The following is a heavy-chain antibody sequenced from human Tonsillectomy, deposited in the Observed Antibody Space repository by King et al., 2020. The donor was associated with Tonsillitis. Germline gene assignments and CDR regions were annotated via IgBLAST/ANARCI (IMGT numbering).Heavy chain of an antibody. CDR3: GRGKATMSLHAFDM. D-gene: IGHD5-24*01. Sequence: VQLVESGAEVKKPGASVKVSCKASGYMFTTFGIVWVRQAPGQGLEWIGWISAYNGNTNYARKYQGRVTMTTDTSTSTADMELRSLRSDDTAVYYCGRGKATMSLHAFDMGGQGKMVTVPS. CDR1: GYMFTTFG. J-gene: IGHJ3*02. CDR2: ISAYNGNT. V-gene: IGHV1-18*01.